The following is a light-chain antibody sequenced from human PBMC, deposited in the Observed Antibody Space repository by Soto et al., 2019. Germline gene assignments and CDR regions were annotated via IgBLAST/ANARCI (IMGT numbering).Light chain of an antibody. CDR1: QSISSW. CDR2: DAS. CDR3: QQYNSYRTWT. V-gene: IGKV1-5*01. Sequence: DIQMTQSPSTLSASVGDRVTITCRASQSISSWLAWYQQKPGKAPKLLIYDASSLESGVPSRFSGSGSGTEFTLPISSLQPDDFATYYCQQYNSYRTWTFGQGTKVEIK. J-gene: IGKJ1*01.